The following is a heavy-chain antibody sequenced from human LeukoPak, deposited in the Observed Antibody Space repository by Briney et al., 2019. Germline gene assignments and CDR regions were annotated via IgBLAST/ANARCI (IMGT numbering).Heavy chain of an antibody. Sequence: SVKVSCKASGGTFSSYAISWVRQAPGQGLEWMGRIIPILGIANYAQKFQGRVTMTRDTSTSTVYMELSSLRSEDTAVYYCARDSAAFDIWGQGTMVTVSS. J-gene: IGHJ3*02. CDR3: ARDSAAFDI. CDR1: GGTFSSYA. D-gene: IGHD3-10*01. V-gene: IGHV1-69*04. CDR2: IIPILGIA.